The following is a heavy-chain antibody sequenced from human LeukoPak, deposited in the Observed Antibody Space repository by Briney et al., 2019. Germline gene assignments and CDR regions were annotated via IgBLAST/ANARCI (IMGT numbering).Heavy chain of an antibody. J-gene: IGHJ5*02. CDR1: GFTFSSYW. V-gene: IGHV3-7*04. CDR2: IKHDGSEK. CDR3: ARNRVVVPAAP. D-gene: IGHD2-21*01. Sequence: GGSLRLSCTASGFTFSSYWMSWVRVRQAPGKGLEWVANIKHDGSEKYYVDSVKGRFTISRGNAKDSLYLQMNSLRPEDTAVYYCARNRVVVPAAPWGQGTLVTVSS.